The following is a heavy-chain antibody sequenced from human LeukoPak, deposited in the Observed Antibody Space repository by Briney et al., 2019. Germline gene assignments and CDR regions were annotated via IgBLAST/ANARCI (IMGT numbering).Heavy chain of an antibody. D-gene: IGHD3-10*01. J-gene: IGHJ4*02. CDR3: ARHPRNPGVDY. CDR1: GGSISSSTTYY. CDR2: IDFSGNT. V-gene: IGHV4-39*01. Sequence: ASETLSLTCTVSGGSISSSTTYYWAWIRQPPGKGLEWVGSIDFSGNTYYNPSLKSRITISVDTSRNQFSLNLSSVTAADTAVYYCARHPRNPGVDYWGQGTLVTVSS.